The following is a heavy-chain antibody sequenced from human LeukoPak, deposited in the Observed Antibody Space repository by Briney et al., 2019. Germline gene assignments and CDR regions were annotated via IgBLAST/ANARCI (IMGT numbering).Heavy chain of an antibody. Sequence: GGSLRLSCAASGFPYSSYWMAWVRQAPRKGLEWVASIKQDGGETLYVDSVKGRFTISRDNAKNSLYLQMNSLRAEDTAVYYCTREDHSNYNYWGQGTLVTVSS. CDR3: TREDHSNYNY. CDR1: GFPYSSYW. J-gene: IGHJ4*02. CDR2: IKQDGGET. D-gene: IGHD4-11*01. V-gene: IGHV3-7*01.